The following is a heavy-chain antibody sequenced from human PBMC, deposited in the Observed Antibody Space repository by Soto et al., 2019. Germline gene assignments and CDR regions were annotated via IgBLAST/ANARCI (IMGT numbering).Heavy chain of an antibody. J-gene: IGHJ4*02. CDR3: AKGAVVAATHFDY. V-gene: IGHV3-23*01. CDR1: GFTFSSFA. Sequence: EVHLLESGGGLVQPGGSLRLSCAASGFTFSSFAMTWVRQPPGKGLEWVSTFSGPGGSTYYADSVKGRFTISRDNSNNTLYLQMNSLRAEDTAVYFCAKGAVVAATHFDYWGQGTLVTVSS. D-gene: IGHD2-15*01. CDR2: FSGPGGST.